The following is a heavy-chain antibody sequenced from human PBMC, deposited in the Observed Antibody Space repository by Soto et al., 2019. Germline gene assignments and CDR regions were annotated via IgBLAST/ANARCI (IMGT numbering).Heavy chain of an antibody. CDR3: AREAAAGYYYYYGMDV. Sequence: PSETLSLTCTVSGGSISSGGYYWSWIRQHPGKGLEWIGYIYYSGNTYYNPSLRSRVTISVDTSKNQFSLKLSSVTAADTAVYYCAREAAAGYYYYYGMDVWGQGTTVTVSS. D-gene: IGHD6-13*01. CDR2: IYYSGNT. CDR1: GGSISSGGYY. V-gene: IGHV4-31*03. J-gene: IGHJ6*02.